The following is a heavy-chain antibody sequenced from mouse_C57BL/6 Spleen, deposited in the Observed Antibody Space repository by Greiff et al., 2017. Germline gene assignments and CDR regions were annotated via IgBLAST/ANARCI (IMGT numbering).Heavy chain of an antibody. V-gene: IGHV1-69*01. CDR3: ARRDGLFDY. J-gene: IGHJ2*01. CDR1: GYTFTSYW. D-gene: IGHD2-3*01. CDR2: IDPSDSYT. Sequence: QVQLKQPGAELVMPGASVKLSCKASGYTFTSYWMHWVKQRPGQGLEWIGEIDPSDSYTNYNQKFKGKSTLTVDKSSSTAYMQLSSLTSEDSAVYYCARRDGLFDYWGQGTTLTVSS.